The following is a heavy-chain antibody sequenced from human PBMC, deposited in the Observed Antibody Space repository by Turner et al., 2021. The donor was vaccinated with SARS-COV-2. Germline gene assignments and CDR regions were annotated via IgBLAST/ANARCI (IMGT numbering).Heavy chain of an antibody. CDR3: ARDPNSGASL. V-gene: IGHV3-7*04. J-gene: IGHJ4*02. CDR2: IKQDGSEK. CDR1: GFTFSNW. Sequence: EEQLVESGGGLVQTGGSLRLTCTASGFTFSNWMHWVRQAPWKGLECVANIKQDGSEKYFVDSMKGRFTISRDNAKNSLYLQMNSFRSEDTAVYYCARDPNSGASLWGQGILVTVSS. D-gene: IGHD2-15*01.